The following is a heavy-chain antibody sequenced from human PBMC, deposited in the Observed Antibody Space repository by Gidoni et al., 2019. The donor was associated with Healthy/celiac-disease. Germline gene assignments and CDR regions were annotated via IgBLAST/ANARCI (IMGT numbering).Heavy chain of an antibody. D-gene: IGHD6-13*01. V-gene: IGHV4-38-2*01. Sequence: QVQLQESGPGLVKPSETLSLTCAVSGYSISSGYYWGWIRQPPGKGLEWIGSIYHSGSTYYNPSLKSRVTISVDTSKNQFSLKLSSVTAADTAVYYCVVAAAGDDYWGQGTLVTVSS. CDR2: IYHSGST. J-gene: IGHJ4*02. CDR1: GYSISSGYY. CDR3: VVAAAGDDY.